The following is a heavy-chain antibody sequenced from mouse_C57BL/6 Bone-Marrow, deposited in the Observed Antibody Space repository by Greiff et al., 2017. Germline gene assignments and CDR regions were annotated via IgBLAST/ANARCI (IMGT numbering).Heavy chain of an antibody. D-gene: IGHD1-1*01. CDR1: GYTFTDYY. CDR2: INPNNGGT. V-gene: IGHV1-26*01. Sequence: EVKLMESGPELVKPGASVKISCKASGYTFTDYYMNWVKQSHGKSLEWIGDINPNNGGTSYNQKFKGKATLTVDKSSSTAYMELRSLTSEDSAVYYCARGFDYGSSFYWYFDVWGTGTTVTVSS. J-gene: IGHJ1*03. CDR3: ARGFDYGSSFYWYFDV.